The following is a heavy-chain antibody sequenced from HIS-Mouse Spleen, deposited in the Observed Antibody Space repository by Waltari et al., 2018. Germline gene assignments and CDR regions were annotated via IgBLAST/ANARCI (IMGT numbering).Heavy chain of an antibody. J-gene: IGHJ4*02. Sequence: QLQLQESGPGLVKPSETLSLTCTVPGGSISSRSYYWGWIRQPPGKGLEWIGSIYYSGSTYYSPSLKSRVTISVDTSKNQFSLKLSSVTAADTAVYYCARDGIAAAGNFDYWGQGTLVTVSS. CDR3: ARDGIAAAGNFDY. CDR1: GGSISSRSYY. CDR2: IYYSGST. V-gene: IGHV4-39*07. D-gene: IGHD6-13*01.